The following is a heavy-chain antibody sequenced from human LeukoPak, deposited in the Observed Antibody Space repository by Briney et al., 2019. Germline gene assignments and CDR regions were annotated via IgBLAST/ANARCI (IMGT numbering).Heavy chain of an antibody. J-gene: IGHJ4*02. CDR2: IYYSGST. V-gene: IGHV4-59*01. D-gene: IGHD4-17*01. CDR1: GGSISSYY. Sequence: SETLSLTCTASGGSISSYYWSWIRQPPGKGLEWIGYIYYSGSTNYNPSLKSRVAISVDTSKNQFSLKLSSVTAADTAVYYCARGRTDDYGDYANFDYWGQGTLVTVSS. CDR3: ARGRTDDYGDYANFDY.